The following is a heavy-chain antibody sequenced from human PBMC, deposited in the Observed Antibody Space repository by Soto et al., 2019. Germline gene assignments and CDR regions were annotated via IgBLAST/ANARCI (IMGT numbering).Heavy chain of an antibody. CDR2: VSSAGGSK. D-gene: IGHD5-12*01. V-gene: IGHV3-30-3*01. CDR1: GFTFNTYV. Sequence: QVPQVESGGGVVQPGKSLRLSCAASGFTFNTYVMHWVRQAPGKGLEWLAFVSSAGGSKYYADSVTGRFTISRDNSQNTLHLQMNSLGPEDTAVYYCARGGGYSGYDPLDYWGQGTLVTVSS. J-gene: IGHJ4*02. CDR3: ARGGGYSGYDPLDY.